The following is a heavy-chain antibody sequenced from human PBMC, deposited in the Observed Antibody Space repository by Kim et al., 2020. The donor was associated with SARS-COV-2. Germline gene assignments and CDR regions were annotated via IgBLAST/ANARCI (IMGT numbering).Heavy chain of an antibody. J-gene: IGHJ6*02. V-gene: IGHV3-30*02. CDR3: AKDFSWRGYYYGMDV. Sequence: DSVKGRFTTSRDNSKNTLYLLMNSLRAEDSAVYYCAKDFSWRGYYYGMDVWGQGTTVTVSS. D-gene: IGHD3-10*01.